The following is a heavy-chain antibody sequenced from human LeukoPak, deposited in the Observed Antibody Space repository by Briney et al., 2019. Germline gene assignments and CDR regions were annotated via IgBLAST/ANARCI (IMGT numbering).Heavy chain of an antibody. V-gene: IGHV1-18*01. CDR1: GYTFTSYG. CDR2: ISAYNGNT. CDR3: ARHRWSYYDSSGYSHYFDY. J-gene: IGHJ4*02. Sequence: GASVKVSCKASGYTFTSYGISWVRQAPGQGLEWMGWISAYNGNTNYAQKLQGRVTMTTDTSTSTAYMELSSLRSEDTAVYYCARHRWSYYDSSGYSHYFDYWGQGTLVTVSS. D-gene: IGHD3-22*01.